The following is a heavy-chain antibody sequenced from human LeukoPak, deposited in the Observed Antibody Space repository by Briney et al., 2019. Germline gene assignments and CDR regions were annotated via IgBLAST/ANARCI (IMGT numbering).Heavy chain of an antibody. CDR2: IYYSGST. Sequence: SETLSLTCTVSGGSVSSGTYYWSWIRQPPGRGLEWIGYIYYSGSTNYNPSLKSRVTISVDTSKNQCSLKLSSVTTADTAVYYCTRSTNLEAFDIWGQGTMVTVSS. V-gene: IGHV4-61*01. J-gene: IGHJ3*02. CDR3: TRSTNLEAFDI. CDR1: GGSVSSGTYY. D-gene: IGHD2-8*01.